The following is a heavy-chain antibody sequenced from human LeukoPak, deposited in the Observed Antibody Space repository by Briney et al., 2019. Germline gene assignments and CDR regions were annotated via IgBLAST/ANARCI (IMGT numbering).Heavy chain of an antibody. CDR2: IYYSGST. CDR1: GGSISSYY. J-gene: IGHJ4*02. D-gene: IGHD1-26*01. Sequence: PSETLSLTCTVSGGSISSYYWSWIRQPPGKGLEWIGYIYYSGSTNYNPSLKSRVTISVDTSKNQFSLKLSSVTAADTAVYYCARHGGSYYSFDYWGQGTLVTVSS. V-gene: IGHV4-59*08. CDR3: ARHGGSYYSFDY.